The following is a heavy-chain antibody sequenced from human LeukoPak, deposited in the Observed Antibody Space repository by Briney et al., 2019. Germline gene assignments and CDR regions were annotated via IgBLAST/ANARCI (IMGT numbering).Heavy chain of an antibody. V-gene: IGHV3-48*02. J-gene: IGHJ4*02. Sequence: SGGSLRLSCAASGFTFSAYSMNWVRQAPGKGLEWVSYISSSSSTIFYADSVKGRFTISRDNAKNSLYLQMNSLRDEDTAVYYCASQLVFRSPFDYWGQGALVTVSS. CDR2: ISSSSSTI. CDR1: GFTFSAYS. CDR3: ASQLVFRSPFDY.